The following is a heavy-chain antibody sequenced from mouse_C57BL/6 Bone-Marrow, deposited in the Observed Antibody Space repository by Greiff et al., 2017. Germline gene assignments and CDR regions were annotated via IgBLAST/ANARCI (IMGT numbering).Heavy chain of an antibody. CDR2: INPYNGGT. CDR1: GYTFTDYY. Sequence: EVQLQQSGPVLVKPGASVKMSCKASGYTFTDYYMNWVKQSHGKSLEWIGVINPYNGGTSYNQKFKGKATLTVDKSSSTAYMELNSLTSEDSAVYYCARAYDGYYKAYWGQGTLVTVSA. D-gene: IGHD2-3*01. J-gene: IGHJ3*01. CDR3: ARAYDGYYKAY. V-gene: IGHV1-19*01.